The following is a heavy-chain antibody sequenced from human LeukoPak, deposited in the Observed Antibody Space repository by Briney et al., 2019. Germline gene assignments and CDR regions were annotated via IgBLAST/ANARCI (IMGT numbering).Heavy chain of an antibody. CDR3: ARDKGGNSDS. CDR1: GFTFSKYW. Sequence: NPGGSLRLSCAASGFTFSKYWMLWVRQAPGKGLESVSRINTDGTVTTYADSVKGRFAISRDNAKNSLYLQMNSLRAEDTAIYYCARDKGGNSDSWGQGTQVTVSS. D-gene: IGHD4-23*01. J-gene: IGHJ4*02. V-gene: IGHV3-74*01. CDR2: INTDGTVT.